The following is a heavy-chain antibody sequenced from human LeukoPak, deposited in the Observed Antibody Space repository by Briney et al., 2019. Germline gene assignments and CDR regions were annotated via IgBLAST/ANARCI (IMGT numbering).Heavy chain of an antibody. CDR2: ISSSSSTI. J-gene: IGHJ6*02. V-gene: IGHV3-48*02. CDR1: GFTFSSYS. Sequence: SGGSLRLSCTASGFTFSSYSMTWVRQAPGKGLEWVSYISSSSSTIYYADSVKGRFTISRDNAKNSLYLQMSSLRDEDTAVYYCARANGRDVWAKGPRSPSP. CDR3: ARANGRDV.